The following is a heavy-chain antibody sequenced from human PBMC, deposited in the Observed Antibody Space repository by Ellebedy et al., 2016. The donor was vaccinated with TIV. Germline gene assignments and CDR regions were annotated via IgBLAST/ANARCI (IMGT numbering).Heavy chain of an antibody. Sequence: GGSLRLSXAASGFTFSHYGMHWVRQAPGKGLEWVAVIRYDGSSEDYADSVKGRVTISRDNSKNTLYLQMNSLRAEDTAVYYCAKGIRISVAADSLDYWGQGTLVTVSS. CDR1: GFTFSHYG. D-gene: IGHD6-19*01. J-gene: IGHJ4*02. V-gene: IGHV3-30*02. CDR2: IRYDGSSE. CDR3: AKGIRISVAADSLDY.